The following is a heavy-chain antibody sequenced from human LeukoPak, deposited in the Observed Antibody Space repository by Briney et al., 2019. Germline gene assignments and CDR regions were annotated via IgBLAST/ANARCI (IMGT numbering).Heavy chain of an antibody. CDR2: ISWNSGSI. Sequence: PGRSLRLSCAASGFTFDDYAMHWVRQAPGKGLEWVSGISWNSGSIDYADSVKGRFTISRDNAKNSLYLQMNSLRAEDTALYYCAKGPGYSSSWYPLWGQGTLVTVSS. CDR1: GFTFDDYA. J-gene: IGHJ4*02. D-gene: IGHD6-13*01. V-gene: IGHV3-9*01. CDR3: AKGPGYSSSWYPL.